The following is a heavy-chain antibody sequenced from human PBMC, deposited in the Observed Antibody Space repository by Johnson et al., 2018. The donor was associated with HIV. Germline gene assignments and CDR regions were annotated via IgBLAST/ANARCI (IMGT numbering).Heavy chain of an antibody. D-gene: IGHD1-26*01. Sequence: VQLVESGGGLVQPGGSLRLSCADSKFTFTNYWMSWVRQAPGKGLEWVANINQDGSEKYYLDSVKGRFTVSRDNPKNSFYLQMNSLRADDTAVYYCARETREDAFDIWGQGTMVTVSS. CDR1: KFTFTNYW. CDR3: ARETREDAFDI. CDR2: INQDGSEK. J-gene: IGHJ3*02. V-gene: IGHV3-7*05.